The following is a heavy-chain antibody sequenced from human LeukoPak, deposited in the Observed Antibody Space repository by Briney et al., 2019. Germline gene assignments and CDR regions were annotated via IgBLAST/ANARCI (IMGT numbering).Heavy chain of an antibody. CDR2: INWNGGST. CDR3: ARASSYLNWDDAFDI. D-gene: IGHD1-26*01. J-gene: IGHJ3*02. Sequence: GGSLRLSCAASGFTFDDYGMSWVRQALGKGLKWVSGINWNGGSTGYADSVKGRFTISRDNAKNSLYLQMNSLRAEDTALYYCARASSYLNWDDAFDIWGQGTMVTVSS. CDR1: GFTFDDYG. V-gene: IGHV3-20*04.